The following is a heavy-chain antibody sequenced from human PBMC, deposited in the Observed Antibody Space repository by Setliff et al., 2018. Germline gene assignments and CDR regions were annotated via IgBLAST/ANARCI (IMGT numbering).Heavy chain of an antibody. CDR3: ARPLEESFGGVRDSDAFEV. J-gene: IGHJ3*01. Sequence: ASETLSLTCSVSGGSISSSNYYWCWIRQSPGKGLEWIGSINYRGSTYDNPSLKSRVTMSVDTSKSHFSRRVTSVTATDTAVYYCARPLEESFGGVRDSDAFEVWGQGTTVTVSS. CDR1: GGSISSSNYY. V-gene: IGHV4-39*02. CDR2: INYRGST. D-gene: IGHD3-16*01.